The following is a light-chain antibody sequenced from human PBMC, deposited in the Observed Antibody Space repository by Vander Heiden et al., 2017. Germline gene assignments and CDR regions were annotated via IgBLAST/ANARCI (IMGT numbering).Light chain of an antibody. J-gene: IGKJ5*01. Sequence: EIVLTQSPATMSLSPGERATLSCRASQSVSSYLAWYQQKPGQAPRLLIYDASNRGTGIPARFSGSGYGTDFTLTISSREPEDFAVYYCQQPSNWPLITFGQGTRVEIK. V-gene: IGKV3-11*01. CDR2: DAS. CDR1: QSVSSY. CDR3: QQPSNWPLIT.